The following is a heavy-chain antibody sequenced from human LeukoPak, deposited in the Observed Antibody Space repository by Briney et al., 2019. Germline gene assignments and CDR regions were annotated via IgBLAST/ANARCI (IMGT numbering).Heavy chain of an antibody. J-gene: IGHJ4*02. CDR3: ATGRYNWNS. CDR2: ISSSGDNT. V-gene: IGHV3-23*01. D-gene: IGHD1-20*01. Sequence: GGSLRLSCAASGFTFNNYAMTWVRQAPGKGLEWVSGISSSGDNTYYADSVKGRFTISRGNSKNTLYLQMHSLRAEDTAIYYCATGRYNWNSWGQGTLVTVSS. CDR1: GFTFNNYA.